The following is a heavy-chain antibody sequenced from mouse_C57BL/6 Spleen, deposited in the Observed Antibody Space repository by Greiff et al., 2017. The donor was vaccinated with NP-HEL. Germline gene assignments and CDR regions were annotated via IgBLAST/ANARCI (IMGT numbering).Heavy chain of an antibody. V-gene: IGHV1-54*01. D-gene: IGHD1-1*01. CDR3: ARGRHYDGYYYAMDY. Sequence: QVQLQQSGAELVRPGTSVKVSCKASGYAFTNYLIEWVKQRPGQGLEWIGVINPGSGGTNYNEKFKGKATLTADKSSSTAYMQLSSLTSEDSAVYFCARGRHYDGYYYAMDYWGQGTSVTVSS. CDR1: GYAFTNYL. CDR2: INPGSGGT. J-gene: IGHJ4*01.